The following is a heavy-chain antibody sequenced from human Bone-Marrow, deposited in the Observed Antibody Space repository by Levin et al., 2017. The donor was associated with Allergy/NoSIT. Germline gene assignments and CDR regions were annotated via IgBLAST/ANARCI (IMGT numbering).Heavy chain of an antibody. CDR1: GFSLSTSGVG. CDR3: ARRSLARNNNWFDP. V-gene: IGHV2-5*02. CDR2: IYWDDDK. J-gene: IGHJ5*02. Sequence: QTLSLTCTFSGFSLSTSGVGVGWIRQPPGKALEWLALIYWDDDKRYSPSLKSRPTITKDTSKNQVVLTMTNMDPVDTATYYCARRSLARNNNWFDPWGQGTLVTVSS.